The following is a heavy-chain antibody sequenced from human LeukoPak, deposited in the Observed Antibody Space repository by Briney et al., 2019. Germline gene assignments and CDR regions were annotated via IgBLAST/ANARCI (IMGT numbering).Heavy chain of an antibody. J-gene: IGHJ6*03. V-gene: IGHV1-24*01. Sequence: ASVKVSCKVSGYTLTELSMHWVRQAPGKGLEWMGGFDPEDGETIYAQKFQGRVTMTEDTSTDTAYMELSSLRSEDTAVYYCARAKSIAARPWYYYYMDVWGKGTTVTVSS. CDR1: GYTLTELS. D-gene: IGHD6-6*01. CDR2: FDPEDGET. CDR3: ARAKSIAARPWYYYYMDV.